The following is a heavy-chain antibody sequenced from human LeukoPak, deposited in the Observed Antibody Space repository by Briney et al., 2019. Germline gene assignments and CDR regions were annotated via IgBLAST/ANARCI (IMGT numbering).Heavy chain of an antibody. J-gene: IGHJ4*02. CDR2: IYYSGST. Sequence: PSETLSLTCTVSGGSISSYYWSWIRQPPGKGLEWIGYIYYSGSTNYNPSLKSRVTISVDTPKNQFSLKLSSVTAADTAVYYCARNSGYDPFDYWGQGTLVTVSS. CDR1: GGSISSYY. V-gene: IGHV4-59*01. CDR3: ARNSGYDPFDY. D-gene: IGHD5-12*01.